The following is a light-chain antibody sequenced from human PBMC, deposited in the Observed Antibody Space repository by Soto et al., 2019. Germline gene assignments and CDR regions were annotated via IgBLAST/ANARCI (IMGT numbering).Light chain of an antibody. Sequence: VLGQTARITCGGSNIGSKSVHWYQKRPGQAPVVVMYRDYHRPSEIPERFSGSNSGNTATLTISRAQAGDEADYYCQVWDSTTAVLFGGGTKLTVL. J-gene: IGLJ2*01. CDR1: NIGSKS. V-gene: IGLV3-9*01. CDR2: RDY. CDR3: QVWDSTTAVL.